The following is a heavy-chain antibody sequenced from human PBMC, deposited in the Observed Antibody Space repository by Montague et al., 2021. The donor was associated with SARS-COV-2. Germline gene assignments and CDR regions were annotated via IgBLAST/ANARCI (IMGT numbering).Heavy chain of an antibody. V-gene: IGHV4-39*01. D-gene: IGHD3-22*01. CDR1: GGSISSSSYY. Sequence: SETLSLTCTVSGGSISSSSYYWGWIRQPPGKGLEWIGSIYYSGSTYYNPSLKIRVTISVDTSKNQFSLKLSSVTAADTAVYYCACPTSSYYSSGSDAFDIWGQGTVVTVSS. CDR3: ACPTSSYYSSGSDAFDI. J-gene: IGHJ3*02. CDR2: IYYSGST.